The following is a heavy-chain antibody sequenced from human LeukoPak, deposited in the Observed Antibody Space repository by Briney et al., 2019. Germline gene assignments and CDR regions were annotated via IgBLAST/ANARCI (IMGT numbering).Heavy chain of an antibody. J-gene: IGHJ4*02. CDR3: AREHWDTAMPTVDY. D-gene: IGHD5-18*01. CDR1: GGSITSSNYY. Sequence: PSETLSLTCTVSGGSITSSNYYWGWIRQPPGKGLEWIGSIYYSGSTYYNPSLKSRVTISVDTSKNQFSLKLSSVTAADTAVYYCAREHWDTAMPTVDYWGQGTLVTVSS. V-gene: IGHV4-39*07. CDR2: IYYSGST.